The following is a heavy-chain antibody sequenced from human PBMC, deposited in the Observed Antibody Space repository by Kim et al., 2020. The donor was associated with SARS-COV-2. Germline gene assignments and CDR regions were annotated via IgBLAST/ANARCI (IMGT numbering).Heavy chain of an antibody. D-gene: IGHD3-22*01. V-gene: IGHV1-69*13. CDR1: GGTFSSYA. J-gene: IGHJ3*02. Sequence: SVKVSCKASGGTFSSYASSWVRQAPGQGLEWMGGIIPIFGTANYARKFQGRVTITADESTSTAYMELSSLRSEDTAVYYCARWGENSDYYDSSGPDAFDIWGQGTMVTVSS. CDR2: IIPIFGTA. CDR3: ARWGENSDYYDSSGPDAFDI.